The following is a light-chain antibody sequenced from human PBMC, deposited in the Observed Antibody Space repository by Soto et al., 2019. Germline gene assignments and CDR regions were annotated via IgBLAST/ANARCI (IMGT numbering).Light chain of an antibody. J-gene: IGLJ1*01. CDR3: SSYTSSSTYV. CDR1: SSDVGYYNY. Sequence: QSVLTQPASVSGSPGQSITISCTGTSSDVGYYNYVSWYQQHPGKAPKLMIYDVRNRPSGVSNRFSGSKSGNTASLTISGLQAEDEVDYYCSSYTSSSTYVFGTGTKVTVL. CDR2: DVR. V-gene: IGLV2-14*03.